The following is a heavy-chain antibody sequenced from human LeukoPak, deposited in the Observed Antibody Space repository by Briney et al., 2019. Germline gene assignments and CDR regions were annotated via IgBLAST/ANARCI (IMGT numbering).Heavy chain of an antibody. CDR3: ARRSMTTVSSDYYYYMDV. J-gene: IGHJ6*03. CDR1: GGSINSGNYY. D-gene: IGHD4-11*01. CDR2: IYYSGST. V-gene: IGHV4-39*01. Sequence: SETLSLTCSVSGGSINSGNYYWGWIRQPPGKGLEWIGSIYYSGSTYYNPSLKSRVTISVDTSKNQFSLKLSSVIAADTAVYYCARRSMTTVSSDYYYYMDVWGKGTTVTVSS.